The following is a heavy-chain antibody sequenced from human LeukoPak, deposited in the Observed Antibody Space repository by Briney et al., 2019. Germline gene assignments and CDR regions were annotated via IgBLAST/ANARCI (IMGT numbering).Heavy chain of an antibody. D-gene: IGHD1-26*01. CDR2: IYTSGSS. CDR3: ARAGIRGIVGGDWFDP. CDR1: GGSISSGSYY. J-gene: IGHJ5*02. V-gene: IGHV4-61*02. Sequence: SQTLSLTCTVSGGSISSGSYYWSWIRQPAGKGLEWIGRIYTSGSSNYNPSLKSRVTISVDTSKNQFSLKLRSVTAADTAVYYCARAGIRGIVGGDWFDPWGQGTLVTVSS.